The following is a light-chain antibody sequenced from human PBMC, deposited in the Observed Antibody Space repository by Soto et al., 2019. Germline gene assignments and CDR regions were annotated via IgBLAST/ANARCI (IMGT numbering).Light chain of an antibody. CDR2: GAS. V-gene: IGKV3-15*01. CDR1: QSVSSN. Sequence: ILMTQSPAPLSVSRGARATLSCRASQSVSSNLAWYQQKPGQAPRLLIYGASTRATGIPARFSGSGSGTEFTLTISSLQSEAFAVYYCQQYKKLGTFGQRTKADIK. CDR3: QQYKKLGT. J-gene: IGKJ1*01.